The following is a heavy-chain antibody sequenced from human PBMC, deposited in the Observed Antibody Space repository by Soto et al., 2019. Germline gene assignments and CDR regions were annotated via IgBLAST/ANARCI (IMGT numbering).Heavy chain of an antibody. Sequence: QVQLQESGPGLVKPSQTLSLTCTVSGGSISSGDYYWSWIRQPPGKGLEWIGYIYYSGSTYYNPSRKSRVTISVDTSKNQFSLKLSSVTAADTAVYYCARAKGIVVTEDDYYFDYWGQGTLVTVSS. J-gene: IGHJ4*02. V-gene: IGHV4-30-4*01. CDR3: ARAKGIVVTEDDYYFDY. CDR2: IYYSGST. D-gene: IGHD2-21*02. CDR1: GGSISSGDYY.